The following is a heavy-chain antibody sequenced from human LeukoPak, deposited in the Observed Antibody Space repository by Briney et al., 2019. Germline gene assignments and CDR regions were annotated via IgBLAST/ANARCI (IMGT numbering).Heavy chain of an antibody. J-gene: IGHJ4*02. CDR2: IYYSGST. D-gene: IGHD3-22*01. CDR1: GGSISSSSYY. CDR3: ARASGYYDSSGYHINYFDY. V-gene: IGHV4-39*01. Sequence: PSETLSLTCTVSGGSISSSSYYWGWIRQPPGKGLEWIGSIYYSGSTYYNPSLKSRVTISVDTSKNQFSLKPSSVTAADTAVYYCARASGYYDSSGYHINYFDYWGQGTLVTVSS.